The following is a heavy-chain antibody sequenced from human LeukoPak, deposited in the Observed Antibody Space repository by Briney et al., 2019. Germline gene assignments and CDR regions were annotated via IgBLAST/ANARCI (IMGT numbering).Heavy chain of an antibody. V-gene: IGHV3-7*01. Sequence: QAGGSLRLSCAASGFIFSNYAMSWVRQAPGKGLEWVANIKQDGSEEYYVDSVKGRFTISRDNAKNSLYLQMNSLRAEDTAVYYCARDWVWTTVTVNWFDPWGQGTLVTVSS. CDR1: GFIFSNYA. CDR2: IKQDGSEE. CDR3: ARDWVWTTVTVNWFDP. D-gene: IGHD4-17*01. J-gene: IGHJ5*02.